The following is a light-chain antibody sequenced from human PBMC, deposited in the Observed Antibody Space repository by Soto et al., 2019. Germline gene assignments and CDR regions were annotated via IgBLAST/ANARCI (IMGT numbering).Light chain of an antibody. CDR2: GAS. J-gene: IGKJ4*01. CDR3: EQFNAYPLT. CDR1: QGISDY. Sequence: DIQLTQSPSFLSASVGDRVTISCRASQGISDYLAWYQQKPGKAPKLLIYGASTFQSGVPSRVCGSASGTEFTLTISSLQPEDFAAYDCEQFNAYPLTFGGGTKLEIK. V-gene: IGKV1-9*01.